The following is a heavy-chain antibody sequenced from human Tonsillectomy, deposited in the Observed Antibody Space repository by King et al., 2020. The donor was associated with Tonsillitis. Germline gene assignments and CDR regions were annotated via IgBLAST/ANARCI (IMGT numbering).Heavy chain of an antibody. J-gene: IGHJ4*02. CDR1: GFTFDDYA. CDR2: ISWNSGSI. V-gene: IGHV3-9*01. Sequence: VQLVESGGGLVQPGRSLRLSCAASGFTFDDYAMHWVRQAPGKGLEWVSGISWNSGSIGYADSVKGRFTISRDNAKNSLHLQMNSLRAEDTALYYCAKDMGEQWLVIDYWGQGTLVTVSS. D-gene: IGHD6-19*01. CDR3: AKDMGEQWLVIDY.